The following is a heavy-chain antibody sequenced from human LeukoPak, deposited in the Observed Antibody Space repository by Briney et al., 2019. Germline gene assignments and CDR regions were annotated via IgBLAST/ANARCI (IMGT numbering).Heavy chain of an antibody. CDR2: ISSASHYI. CDR1: GFTFSAYS. D-gene: IGHD3-22*01. Sequence: GGSLRLSCAASGFTFSAYSMNWVRQAPGEGLEWISSISSASHYIYYADSVTGRFTISRDNARNSLYLLMNSLRAEDTAVYYCARGPSYYATTGFYSEYWGQGILVTVSS. V-gene: IGHV3-21*01. CDR3: ARGPSYYATTGFYSEY. J-gene: IGHJ4*02.